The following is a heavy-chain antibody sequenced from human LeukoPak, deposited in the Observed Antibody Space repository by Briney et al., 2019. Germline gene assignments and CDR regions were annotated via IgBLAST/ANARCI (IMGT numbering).Heavy chain of an antibody. J-gene: IGHJ5*02. D-gene: IGHD5-12*01. CDR3: ARGGYNSRRDNWFDP. CDR2: INHSGST. V-gene: IGHV4-34*01. Sequence: SETLSLTCAVYGGSFSGYYWSWLRQPPGKGLEWIGEINHSGSTNYHPSLESRVTISVDTSKNQFSLKLSSVTAADTAVYYCARGGYNSRRDNWFDPWGQGTLVTVSS. CDR1: GGSFSGYY.